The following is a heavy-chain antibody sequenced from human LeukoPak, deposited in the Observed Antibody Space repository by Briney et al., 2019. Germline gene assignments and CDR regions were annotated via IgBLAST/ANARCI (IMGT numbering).Heavy chain of an antibody. D-gene: IGHD2-2*01. CDR1: GYTFTSYD. CDR3: ARDIVVVPAANSRYFQH. J-gene: IGHJ1*01. CDR2: MNPNSGNT. V-gene: IGHV1-8*01. Sequence: ASVKVSCKASGYTFTSYDINWVRQATGQGLEWMGWMNPNSGNTGYAQKFQGRVTMTRNTSISTAYMELSSLRSEDTAVYYCARDIVVVPAANSRYFQHWGQGTLVTVSS.